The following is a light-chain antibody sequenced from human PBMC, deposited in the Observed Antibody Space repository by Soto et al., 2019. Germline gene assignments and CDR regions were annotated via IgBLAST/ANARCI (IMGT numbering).Light chain of an antibody. V-gene: IGLV2-14*03. CDR1: SSDVGGYKY. J-gene: IGLJ2*01. CDR3: AAWDDSLNGVV. CDR2: SNN. Sequence: QSALTQPASVSGSPGQSITISCTGTSSDVGGYKYVSWYQQHPDKAPKLIIYSNNQRPSGVPDRFSGSKSGTSASLAISGLQSEDEADYYCAAWDDSLNGVVFGGGTKLTVL.